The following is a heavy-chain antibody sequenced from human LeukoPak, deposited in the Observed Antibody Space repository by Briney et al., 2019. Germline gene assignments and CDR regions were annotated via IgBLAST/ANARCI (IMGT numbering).Heavy chain of an antibody. CDR3: AKSRGESRGASNY. J-gene: IGHJ4*02. Sequence: GGSLRLSCAASGFTLSSYAMNWVRQAPGKGLEWVSFISGSGDTTYYADSVKGRFTISRDSSKNTLYLQMNSLRAEDTAVYYCAKSRGESRGASNYWGQGTLVTVS. CDR2: ISGSGDTT. D-gene: IGHD1-26*01. V-gene: IGHV3-23*01. CDR1: GFTLSSYA.